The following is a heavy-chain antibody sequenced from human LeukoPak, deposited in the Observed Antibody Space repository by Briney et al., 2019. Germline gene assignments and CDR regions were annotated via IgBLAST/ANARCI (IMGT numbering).Heavy chain of an antibody. V-gene: IGHV4-34*01. CDR2: INHSGST. D-gene: IGHD2-21*02. Sequence: SETLTLTCAVYGGSFSGCYWSWIRQPPGKGLEWIGEINHSGSTNYNPSLKSRVTISVDTSKNQFSLKLSSVTAADTAVYYCASLTANFDYWGQGTLVTVS. J-gene: IGHJ4*02. CDR1: GGSFSGCY. CDR3: ASLTANFDY.